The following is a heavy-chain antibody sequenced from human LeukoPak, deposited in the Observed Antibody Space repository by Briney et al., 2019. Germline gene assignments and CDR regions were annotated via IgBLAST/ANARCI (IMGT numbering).Heavy chain of an antibody. V-gene: IGHV3-48*01. CDR1: GFTFSGYN. J-gene: IGHJ4*02. CDR2: ISLSGSTK. Sequence: GGSLRLSCAASGFTFSGYNMNWVRQAPGKGLEWVSYISLSGSTKYYADSVKGRFTISRDNAKNSLYLQMNGLRAEDTAVYYCARDITIFGVIINFDYWGQGTLVTVSS. D-gene: IGHD3-3*01. CDR3: ARDITIFGVIINFDY.